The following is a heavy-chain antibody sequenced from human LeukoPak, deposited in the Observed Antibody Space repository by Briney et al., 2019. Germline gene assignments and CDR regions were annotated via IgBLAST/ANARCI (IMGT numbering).Heavy chain of an antibody. CDR1: GYTFTSYD. CDR2: MNPNCGNT. J-gene: IGHJ5*02. V-gene: IGHV1-8*01. CDR3: AREVIQGFKYQLLRRYNWFDP. D-gene: IGHD2-2*01. Sequence: ASVKVSCKASGYTFTSYDINWVRQATGQGLEWMGWMNPNCGNTGYAQKFQGRVTMTRNTSISTAYMELSSLRSEDTAVYYCAREVIQGFKYQLLRRYNWFDPWGQGTLVTVSS.